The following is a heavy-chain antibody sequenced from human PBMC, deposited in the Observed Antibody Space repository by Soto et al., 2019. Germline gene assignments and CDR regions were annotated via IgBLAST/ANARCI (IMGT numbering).Heavy chain of an antibody. CDR3: ARERTTVTAFDY. D-gene: IGHD4-4*01. V-gene: IGHV4-30-4*01. Sequence: QVQLQESGPGLVKPSQTLSLTCTVSGGSISSGDYYWSWIRQPPGKGLEWIGYIYYSGSTYYNPFLNSRVTISVDTSKNQFSLKLSSVTAADTAVYYCARERTTVTAFDYWGQGTLVTVSS. CDR2: IYYSGST. J-gene: IGHJ4*02. CDR1: GGSISSGDYY.